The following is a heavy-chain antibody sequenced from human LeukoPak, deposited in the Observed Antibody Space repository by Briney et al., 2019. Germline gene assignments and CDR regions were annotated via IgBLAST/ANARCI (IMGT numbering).Heavy chain of an antibody. J-gene: IGHJ6*02. CDR1: GYTFTGYY. Sequence: GASVKVSCKASGYTFTGYYMHWVRQAPGQGLEWMGWINPNSGGTNYAQKFQGRVTMTRDTSISTAYMELSRLRSDDTAVYYCARAFLRSAYGMDVWGQGTTVTVSS. V-gene: IGHV1-2*02. CDR3: ARAFLRSAYGMDV. CDR2: INPNSGGT.